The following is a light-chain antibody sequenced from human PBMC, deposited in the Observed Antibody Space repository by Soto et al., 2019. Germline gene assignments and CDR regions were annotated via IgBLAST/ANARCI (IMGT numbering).Light chain of an antibody. CDR3: LQDYTYPLT. Sequence: AIQLTQSPSSLSASVGDKVTITCRASQGIRKNLGWYQQRPGKAPNLLIYGASTLQGGVPSRFSGSGSGTYFTLTISSLQTEDFATYYCLQDYTYPLTFGGGTKVEIK. J-gene: IGKJ4*01. CDR1: QGIRKN. V-gene: IGKV1-6*01. CDR2: GAS.